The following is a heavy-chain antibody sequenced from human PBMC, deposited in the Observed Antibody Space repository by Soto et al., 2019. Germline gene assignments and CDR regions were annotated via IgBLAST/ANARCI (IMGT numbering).Heavy chain of an antibody. CDR3: ARPIAAAGTSWFDP. D-gene: IGHD6-13*01. Sequence: PGGSLRLSCAASGFTFSSYAMHWVRQAPGKGLEWVAVISYDGSNKYYADSVKGRFTISRDNSKNTLYLQMNSLRAEDTAVYYCARPIAAAGTSWFDPWGQGTLVTVSS. J-gene: IGHJ5*02. V-gene: IGHV3-30-3*01. CDR2: ISYDGSNK. CDR1: GFTFSSYA.